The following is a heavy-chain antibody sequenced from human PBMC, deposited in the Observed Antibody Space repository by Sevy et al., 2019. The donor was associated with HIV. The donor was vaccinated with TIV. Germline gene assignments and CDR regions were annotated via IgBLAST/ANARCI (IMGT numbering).Heavy chain of an antibody. CDR1: GFTFSSYA. J-gene: IGHJ3*02. CDR2: ISGSGGST. CDR3: AKTPGPVIVVVIIFGAFDI. Sequence: GGSLRLSCAASGFTFSSYAMSWVRQAPGKGLEWVSAISGSGGSTYYADSVKGRFTISRDNSKNTLYLQMNSLRAEDTAVYYCAKTPGPVIVVVIIFGAFDIWGQGTMVTVSS. D-gene: IGHD3-22*01. V-gene: IGHV3-23*01.